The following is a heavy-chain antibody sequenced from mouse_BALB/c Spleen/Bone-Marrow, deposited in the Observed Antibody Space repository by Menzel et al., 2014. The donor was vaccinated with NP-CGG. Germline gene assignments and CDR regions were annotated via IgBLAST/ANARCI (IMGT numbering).Heavy chain of an antibody. J-gene: IGHJ2*01. V-gene: IGHV1-4*01. CDR2: INPSSGYT. CDR3: ARRRGDFDY. CDR1: GYTFTSYT. Sequence: VQLVESGAELARPGASVKMSCKASGYTFTSYTMHWVKQRPGQGLEWIGYINPSSGYTNYNQKFKDKATLTADKSSSTASMRLRSLASEDSAVYYCARRRGDFDYWGQGTTLTVSS.